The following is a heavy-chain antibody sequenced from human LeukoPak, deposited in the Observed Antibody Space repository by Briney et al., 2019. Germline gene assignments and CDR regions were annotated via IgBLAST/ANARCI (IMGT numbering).Heavy chain of an antibody. CDR2: VKSRSAGETT. J-gene: IGHJ4*02. CDR1: GFSISNDW. D-gene: IGHD3-10*01. CDR3: TLIQGWGSGSYYRDF. Sequence: GGSLRLSCAASGFSISNDWMSWARQAPGKGLEGVARVKSRSAGETTDYAAPVKGRFTISRDDSKNTLYLQMNSLKTEDTAVYYCTLIQGWGSGSYYRDFWGQGTLVTVSS. V-gene: IGHV3-15*01.